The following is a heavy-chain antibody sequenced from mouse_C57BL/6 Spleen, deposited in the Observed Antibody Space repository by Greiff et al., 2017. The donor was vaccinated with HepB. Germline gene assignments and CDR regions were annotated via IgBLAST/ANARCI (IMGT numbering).Heavy chain of an antibody. J-gene: IGHJ3*01. CDR1: GFTFSSYA. Sequence: EVQLVESGEGLEKPGGSLKLSCAASGFTFSSYAMSWVRQTPEKRLEWVAYISSGGDYIYYADTVKGRFTISRDNARNTLYLQMSSLKSEDTAMYYCTREKNYYGSSLFAYWGQGTLVTVSA. CDR2: ISSGGDYI. CDR3: TREKNYYGSSLFAY. V-gene: IGHV5-9-1*02. D-gene: IGHD1-1*01.